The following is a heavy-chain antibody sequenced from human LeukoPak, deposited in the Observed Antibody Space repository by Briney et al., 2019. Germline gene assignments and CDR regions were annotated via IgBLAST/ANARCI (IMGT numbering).Heavy chain of an antibody. V-gene: IGHV1-2*02. D-gene: IGHD3-10*01. J-gene: IGHJ5*02. Sequence: ASVKLSCKASGYTFTCYYMHWVRQAPGQGLEWMGWINPNSGGTNYAQKFQGRVTMTRDTSISTAYMELSRLRSDDTAVYYCASSGRRSPYNWFDPWGQGTLVTVSS. CDR1: GYTFTCYY. CDR3: ASSGRRSPYNWFDP. CDR2: INPNSGGT.